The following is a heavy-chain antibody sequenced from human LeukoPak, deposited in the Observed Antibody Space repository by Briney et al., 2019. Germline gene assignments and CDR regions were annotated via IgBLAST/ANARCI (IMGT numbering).Heavy chain of an antibody. D-gene: IGHD2/OR15-2a*01. J-gene: IGHJ4*02. CDR2: IYYSGST. CDR1: GGSISSYY. V-gene: IGHV4-59*08. CDR3: ARLTIYASGEDS. Sequence: NPSETLSLTCTVSGGSISSYYWSWIRQPPGKGLEWIGYIYYSGSTNYNPSLKSRVTISVDTSKNQFSLKLSSVTASDTAVYYCARLTIYASGEDSWGQGTLVTVSS.